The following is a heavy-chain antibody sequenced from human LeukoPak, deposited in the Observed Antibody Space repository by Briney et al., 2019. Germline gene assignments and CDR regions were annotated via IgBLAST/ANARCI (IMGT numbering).Heavy chain of an antibody. D-gene: IGHD3-10*01. J-gene: IGHJ4*02. CDR1: GFTFSSYA. Sequence: TGGSLRLSCAASGFTFSSYAMHWVRQAPGKGLEWVAVISYDGSNKYYADSVKGRFTISRDNSKNTLYLQMNSLRAEDTAVYYCARTTTRITMVRSSFDYWGQGTLVTVSS. V-gene: IGHV3-30-3*01. CDR2: ISYDGSNK. CDR3: ARTTTRITMVRSSFDY.